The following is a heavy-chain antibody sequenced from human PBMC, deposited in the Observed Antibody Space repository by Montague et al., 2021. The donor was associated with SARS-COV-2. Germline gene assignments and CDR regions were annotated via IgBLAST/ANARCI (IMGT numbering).Heavy chain of an antibody. CDR2: VYISGST. CDR1: GDSINNVNYF. Sequence: TLSLTCSVFGDSINNVNYFWSWIRQPAGKGLEWIGRVYISGSTDYNPSLKSRVTMLLDKSANELTLQVTSVTAADTAVYYRARVSGYGSGSSFNWFDSWGQGLVVTVSS. CDR3: ARVSGYGSGSSFNWFDS. V-gene: IGHV4-61*02. D-gene: IGHD3-10*01. J-gene: IGHJ5*01.